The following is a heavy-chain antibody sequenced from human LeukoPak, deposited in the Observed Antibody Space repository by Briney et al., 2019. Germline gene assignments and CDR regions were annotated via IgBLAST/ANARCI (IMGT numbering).Heavy chain of an antibody. CDR2: TYYRSKWYN. J-gene: IGHJ6*02. CDR3: ARGGEQVNYYGMDV. D-gene: IGHD1-26*01. Sequence: PSQTLSLTCAISGDSVSSNSATWHWIRQSPSRGLEWLGRTYYRSKWYNDCAVSVKSRITINPDTSKNQFSLQLSSVTPEHTAVYYCARGGEQVNYYGMDVWGQGTTVTVSS. V-gene: IGHV6-1*01. CDR1: GDSVSSNSAT.